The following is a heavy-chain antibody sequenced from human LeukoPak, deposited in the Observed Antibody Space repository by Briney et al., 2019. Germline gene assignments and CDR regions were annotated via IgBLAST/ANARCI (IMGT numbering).Heavy chain of an antibody. D-gene: IGHD4-17*01. Sequence: PSETLSLTCAVYGGSFSGYYWSWIRQPPGRGLEWIGEINHSGSTNYNPSLKSRVTILVDTSKNQFSLKLSSVTAADTAVYYCARGHSPVTTKVSYFQHWGQGTLVTVSS. CDR1: GGSFSGYY. CDR2: INHSGST. V-gene: IGHV4-34*01. CDR3: ARGHSPVTTKVSYFQH. J-gene: IGHJ1*01.